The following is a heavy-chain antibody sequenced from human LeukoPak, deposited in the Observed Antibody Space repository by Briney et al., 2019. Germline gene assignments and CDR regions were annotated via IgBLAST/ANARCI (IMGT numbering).Heavy chain of an antibody. D-gene: IGHD4-23*01. V-gene: IGHV3-30*02. CDR1: GFTFNTYG. J-gene: IGHJ4*02. Sequence: GGSLRLSCAASGFTFNTYGIHWVRQAPGKGLEWVAFIWSDGNSEYYADSLKGRFTVSRDNSKNTVYLQMHSLRAEDTAVYYCAKDIATGGGNSIDYWGQGTLLTVSS. CDR2: IWSDGNSE. CDR3: AKDIATGGGNSIDY.